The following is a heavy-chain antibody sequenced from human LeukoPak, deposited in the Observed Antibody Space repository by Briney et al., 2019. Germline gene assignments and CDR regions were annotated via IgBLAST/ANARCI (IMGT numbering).Heavy chain of an antibody. D-gene: IGHD2-2*01. CDR1: GGSISSSSYY. Sequence: SETLSLTCTVSGGSISSSSYYWGWIRQPPGKGLEWIGSIYYSGSTYYNPSLKSRVTISVDTSKNQFSLKLSSVTAADTAVYYCARGSEGCSSMTCLVWFDPWGQGTLVTVSS. V-gene: IGHV4-39*07. CDR3: ARGSEGCSSMTCLVWFDP. J-gene: IGHJ5*02. CDR2: IYYSGST.